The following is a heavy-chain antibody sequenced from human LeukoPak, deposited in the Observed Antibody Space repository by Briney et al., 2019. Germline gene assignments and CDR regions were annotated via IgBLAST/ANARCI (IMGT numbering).Heavy chain of an antibody. Sequence: ASVKVSCKASGYTFTSYGISWVRQAPGQGLEWMGWISAYNGNTNYAQKLQGRVTMTTDTSTSTAYMELRSLRSDDTAVYYCAREGSSSSYSPLDAFDIWGQGTMVTVSS. D-gene: IGHD6-6*01. J-gene: IGHJ3*02. CDR3: AREGSSSSYSPLDAFDI. V-gene: IGHV1-18*01. CDR1: GYTFTSYG. CDR2: ISAYNGNT.